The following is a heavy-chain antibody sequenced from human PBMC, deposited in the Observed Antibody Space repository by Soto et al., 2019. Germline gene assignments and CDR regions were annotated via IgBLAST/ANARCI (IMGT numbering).Heavy chain of an antibody. CDR3: ARVVPGAEAWFGP. Sequence: ASVKVSCKTSGYTFSNYGITWVRQAPGQPLEWLGWISLYSDGTNYAQKFQGRVSMTTDTSATTAYMELRSLRSDDTAVYYCARVVPGAEAWFGPWGQGTLVTVSS. CDR1: GYTFSNYG. CDR2: ISLYSDGT. J-gene: IGHJ5*02. V-gene: IGHV1-18*01. D-gene: IGHD2-2*01.